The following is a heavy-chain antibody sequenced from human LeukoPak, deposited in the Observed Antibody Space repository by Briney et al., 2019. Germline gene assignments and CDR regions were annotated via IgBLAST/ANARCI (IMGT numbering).Heavy chain of an antibody. D-gene: IGHD5-12*01. J-gene: IGHJ4*02. V-gene: IGHV1-24*01. CDR3: ATSGGIAATILGY. CDR2: FDPEDGET. Sequence: ASVKVSCKVSGYTLTELSMHWVRQAPGTGLEWMGGFDPEDGETIYAQKFQGRVTMTEDTSTDTAYMALSSLRSEDTAVYYCATSGGIAATILGYWGQGTLVTVSS. CDR1: GYTLTELS.